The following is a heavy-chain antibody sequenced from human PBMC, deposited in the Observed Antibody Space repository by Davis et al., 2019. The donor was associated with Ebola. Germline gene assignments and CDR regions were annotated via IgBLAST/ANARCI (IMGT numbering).Heavy chain of an antibody. Sequence: ASVKVSCKASGGTFSSYAISWVRQAPGQGLEWMGWINPNSGGTNYAQKFQGRVTMTRDTSISTAYMELSRLRSDDTAVYYSATYCSSTSCYNPAGMDVWGQGTTVTVSS. CDR3: ATYCSSTSCYNPAGMDV. V-gene: IGHV1-2*02. CDR1: GGTFSSYA. D-gene: IGHD2-2*02. J-gene: IGHJ6*02. CDR2: INPNSGGT.